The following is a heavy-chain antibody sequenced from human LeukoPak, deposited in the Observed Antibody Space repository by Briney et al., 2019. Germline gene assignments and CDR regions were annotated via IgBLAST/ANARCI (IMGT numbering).Heavy chain of an antibody. CDR1: GFTFSSYA. CDR2: ISGSGDST. Sequence: PGGSLRLSCAASGFTFSSYAMSWVRQAPGKGLEWVSVISGSGDSTYYADSVKGRFTISRDNSKNTLYLQMNSLRAEDTAVYYRAKDPSYEILTGYGNHYFDQWGQGTLVTVSS. J-gene: IGHJ4*02. CDR3: AKDPSYEILTGYGNHYFDQ. V-gene: IGHV3-23*01. D-gene: IGHD3-9*01.